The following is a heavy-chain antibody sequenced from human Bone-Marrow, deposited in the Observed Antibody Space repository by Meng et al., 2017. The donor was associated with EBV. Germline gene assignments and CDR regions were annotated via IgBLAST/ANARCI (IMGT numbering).Heavy chain of an antibody. Sequence: QVQLAQSGAEVKKPGSSVKVSCKTSGGTFSSDAISWVRQAPGQGLVWLGGLIPMSGAPYYAQNFQGRVTITADESTSTHYMELSNLRSEDTAMYYCASESGRGFTPDYWGQGTLVTVSS. CDR2: LIPMSGAP. D-gene: IGHD3-10*01. V-gene: IGHV1-69*01. J-gene: IGHJ4*02. CDR3: ASESGRGFTPDY. CDR1: GGTFSSDA.